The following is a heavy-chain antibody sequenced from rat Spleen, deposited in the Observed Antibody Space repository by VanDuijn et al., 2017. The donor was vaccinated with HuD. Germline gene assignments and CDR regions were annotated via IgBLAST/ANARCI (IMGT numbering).Heavy chain of an antibody. CDR2: IAHIGGST. J-gene: IGHJ3*01. Sequence: EVQLVESGGGLVQPGRSLKLSCAASGFTFSDYYMAWVRQAPGKGLGWVATIAHIGGSTYYPDSVKGRFTIARNNAKSILYLLMDSLRSEDTATYYCARHEAYNLFAYCGQGTLVTVSS. V-gene: IGHV5-7*01. CDR3: ARHEAYNLFAY. D-gene: IGHD1-5*01. CDR1: GFTFSDYY.